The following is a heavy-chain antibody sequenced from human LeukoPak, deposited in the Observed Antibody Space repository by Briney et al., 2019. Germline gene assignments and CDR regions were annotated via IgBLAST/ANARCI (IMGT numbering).Heavy chain of an antibody. CDR3: ARDLTRSY. CDR2: ISTTSTTI. D-gene: IGHD1-14*01. Sequence: GGSLRLSCAASGFTFSSYTMNWVRQAPGRGLEWVSYISTTSTTIYYAYSVKGRFTISRDNAKNSLYLQMNSLRDEDTAVYYCARDLTRSYWGQGTLVTVSS. J-gene: IGHJ4*02. CDR1: GFTFSSYT. V-gene: IGHV3-48*02.